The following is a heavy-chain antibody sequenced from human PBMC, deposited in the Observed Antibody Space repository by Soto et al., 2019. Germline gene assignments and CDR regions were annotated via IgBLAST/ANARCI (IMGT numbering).Heavy chain of an antibody. CDR3: ARILIRDSGYYQFDY. CDR1: GGSFSGYY. Sequence: SETLSLTCAVYGGSFSGYYWSWIRQPPGKGLEWIGEINHSGSTNYNPSLKSRVTISVDTSKNQFSLKLSSVTAADTAVYYCARILIRDSGYYQFDYWGQGTLVTVSS. CDR2: INHSGST. D-gene: IGHD5-12*01. V-gene: IGHV4-34*01. J-gene: IGHJ4*02.